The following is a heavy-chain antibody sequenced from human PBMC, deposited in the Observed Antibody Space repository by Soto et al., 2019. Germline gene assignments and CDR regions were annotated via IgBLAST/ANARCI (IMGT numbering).Heavy chain of an antibody. D-gene: IGHD4-17*01. CDR3: ARDYGDYDFLDY. J-gene: IGHJ4*02. Sequence: PGKVLEWVAVLSYDGSDKYYADSVKGLFPLSRDNSKNTLYLQMNSLRAEDTAVYYCARDYGDYDFLDYWGQGTLVTVSS. CDR2: LSYDGSDK. V-gene: IGHV3-30-3*01.